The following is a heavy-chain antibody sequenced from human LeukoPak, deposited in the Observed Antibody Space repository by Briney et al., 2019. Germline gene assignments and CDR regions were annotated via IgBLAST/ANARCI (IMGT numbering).Heavy chain of an antibody. Sequence: PSETLSLTCAVSGGSINNNDWWNWWSWVRQPPGKGLEWIGEIFHSGSSNYNPSLKSRVTISVDKSKNQFSLKLSSVTAADTAVYYCARTTEAHSWRTRYYDYYMDVWGKGTTVTVSS. CDR1: GGSINNNDWWNW. J-gene: IGHJ6*03. CDR2: IFHSGSS. CDR3: ARTTEAHSWRTRYYDYYMDV. V-gene: IGHV4-4*02. D-gene: IGHD6-13*01.